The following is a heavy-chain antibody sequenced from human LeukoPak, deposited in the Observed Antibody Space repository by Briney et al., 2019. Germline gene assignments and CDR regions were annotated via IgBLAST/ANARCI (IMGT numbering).Heavy chain of an antibody. V-gene: IGHV1-46*01. CDR3: ASQSGYSGYDPGDGWFDP. Sequence: SVNVSCKASGYTFTSYYMHWVRQAPGQGLEWIGIINPSVSSTSYAQKFQGRVTMTRDTSTNTVYMELSSLRSEDTAVYYCASQSGYSGYDPGDGWFDPWGQGTLVTVSS. CDR1: GYTFTSYY. D-gene: IGHD5-12*01. CDR2: INPSVSST. J-gene: IGHJ5*02.